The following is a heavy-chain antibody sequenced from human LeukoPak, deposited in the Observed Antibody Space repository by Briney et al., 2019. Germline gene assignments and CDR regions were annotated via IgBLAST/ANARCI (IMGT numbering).Heavy chain of an antibody. CDR2: IKSKTDGGTT. D-gene: IGHD4-17*01. V-gene: IGHV3-15*01. Sequence: SWIRQPAGKGLEWVGRIKSKTDGGTTDYAAPVKGRFTISRDDSKNTLYLQMNSLKTEDTAVYYCTTSHGDYYYYGMDVWGQGTTVTVSS. CDR3: TTSHGDYYYYGMDV. J-gene: IGHJ6*02.